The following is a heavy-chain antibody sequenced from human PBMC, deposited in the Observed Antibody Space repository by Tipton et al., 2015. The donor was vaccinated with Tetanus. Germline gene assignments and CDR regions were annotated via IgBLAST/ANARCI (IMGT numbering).Heavy chain of an antibody. CDR3: ARPVKQWLVPVDS. CDR2: INPSGGA. D-gene: IGHD6-19*01. J-gene: IGHJ4*02. V-gene: IGHV4-34*01. Sequence: TLSLTCAVHGGSSSSFYWSWIRQPPGEGLEWIGEINPSGGASYNPFLKSRVTISVDTSKNQFSLKLTSVTAADTAVYYCARPVKQWLVPVDSWGQGTLVTVSS. CDR1: GGSSSSFY.